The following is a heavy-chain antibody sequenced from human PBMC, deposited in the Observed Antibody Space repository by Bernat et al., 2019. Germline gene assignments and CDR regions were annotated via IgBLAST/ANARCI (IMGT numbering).Heavy chain of an antibody. Sequence: DVQLVESGGGLVQPGGSLRLSCAASGFTFRHYWMSWVRQAPGKGLEWVANIKEDGSEKYDVDSVKGRITISRDDAKNSLYLQMNRLRGEDAAVYFCARDNYDTSPLDYWGQGTLVSVSS. CDR3: ARDNYDTSPLDY. CDR2: IKEDGSEK. CDR1: GFTFRHYW. J-gene: IGHJ4*02. V-gene: IGHV3-7*01. D-gene: IGHD3-22*01.